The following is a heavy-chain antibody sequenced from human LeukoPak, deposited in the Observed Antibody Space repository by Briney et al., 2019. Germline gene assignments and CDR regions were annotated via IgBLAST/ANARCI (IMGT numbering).Heavy chain of an antibody. V-gene: IGHV4-39*01. CDR1: GGSISSISYY. CDR2: ISYSGST. D-gene: IGHD7-27*01. J-gene: IGHJ3*02. CDR3: ARASWGFSAFDI. Sequence: SETLSLTCTISGGSISSISYYWGWIRQPPGKGLEWIGSISYSGSTYYNPSLKSRVTISVDTSKNQFSLKLSSVTAADTAVYFSARASWGFSAFDIWGQGTMVTVSS.